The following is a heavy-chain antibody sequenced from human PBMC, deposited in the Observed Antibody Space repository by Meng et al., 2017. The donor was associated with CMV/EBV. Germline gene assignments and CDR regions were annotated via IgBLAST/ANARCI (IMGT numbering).Heavy chain of an antibody. CDR3: ARGKPVLRPNWFDP. J-gene: IGHJ5*02. Sequence: SETLSLTCAVYGGSFSGYYWSWIRQPPGKGLEWIGEINRSGGTNYNPSLKSRVTISVDTSKNQFSLKLSSVTAADTAVYYCARGKPVLRPNWFDPWGQGTLVTVSS. CDR2: INRSGGT. D-gene: IGHD3-3*01. CDR1: GGSFSGYY. V-gene: IGHV4-34*01.